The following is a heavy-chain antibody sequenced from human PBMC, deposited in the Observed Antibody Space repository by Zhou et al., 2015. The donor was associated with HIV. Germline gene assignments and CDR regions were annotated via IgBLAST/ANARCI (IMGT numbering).Heavy chain of an antibody. Sequence: QVQLVQSGSELKKPGASVKVSCKASGYTFISYAMNWVRQAPGQGLEWMGWINTNTGNPTYAQGFTGRFVFSLDTSVSTAYLQISSLKAEDTAVYYCAGTLGNLVPVATNNYYYFYYMDVWGTGTTVTVSS. D-gene: IGHD2-2*01. V-gene: IGHV7-4-1*02. J-gene: IGHJ6*03. CDR1: GYTFISYA. CDR2: INTNTGNP. CDR3: AGTLGNLVPVATNNYYYFYYMDV.